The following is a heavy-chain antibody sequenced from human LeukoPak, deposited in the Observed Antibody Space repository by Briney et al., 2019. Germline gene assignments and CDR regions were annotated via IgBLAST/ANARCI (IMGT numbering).Heavy chain of an antibody. J-gene: IGHJ4*02. CDR3: ARLPYDSSGYYPRTHFDY. CDR2: IIHSGRI. CDR1: GGSFSGYY. Sequence: PSETLSLTCAVYGGSFSGYYWSWIRQPPGKGLEWIGEIIHSGRINYNPSLKSRVTISVDTSKNQFSLKLSSVTAADTAVYYCARLPYDSSGYYPRTHFDYWGQGTLVTVSS. D-gene: IGHD3-22*01. V-gene: IGHV4-34*12.